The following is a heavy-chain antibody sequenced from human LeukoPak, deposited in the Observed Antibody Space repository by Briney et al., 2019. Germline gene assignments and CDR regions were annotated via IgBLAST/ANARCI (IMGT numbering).Heavy chain of an antibody. D-gene: IGHD3-22*01. CDR3: ARDVVVVPLY. J-gene: IGHJ4*02. Sequence: GGSLRLSCAASGFTFSSYWMSWVRQAPGKGLEWVANIKKDGSEKNYVDSAKGRFTISRDNAKNSLYLQMNSQRAEDTAVYYCARDVVVVPLYWGRGTLVTVSS. CDR1: GFTFSSYW. V-gene: IGHV3-7*04. CDR2: IKKDGSEK.